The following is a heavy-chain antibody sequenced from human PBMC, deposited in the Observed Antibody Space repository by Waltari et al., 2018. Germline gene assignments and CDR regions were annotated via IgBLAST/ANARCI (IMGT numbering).Heavy chain of an antibody. J-gene: IGHJ4*02. Sequence: QVQLQESGPGLVKPSQTLSLTCTVSGGSISSGGYYWSWIRQHPGKGLEWIGYIYQSGSTYYNPSLKSRVTISVDRSKNQFSLKLSSVTAADTAVYYCARGRVITGTTHGLDYWGQGTLVTVSS. CDR1: GGSISSGGYY. V-gene: IGHV4-31*03. CDR3: ARGRVITGTTHGLDY. CDR2: IYQSGST. D-gene: IGHD1-20*01.